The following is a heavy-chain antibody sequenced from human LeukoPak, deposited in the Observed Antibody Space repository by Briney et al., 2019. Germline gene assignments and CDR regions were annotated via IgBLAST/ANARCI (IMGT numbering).Heavy chain of an antibody. J-gene: IGHJ4*02. Sequence: GGSLRLSCAASGFTFSTSGMNWVRQAPGKGLEWVAVIWYDGSNKYYADSVKGRFTISRDNPKNTLYLQMNSLRAEDTAVYYCAKDSYYDSSGYYRWGQGTLVTVSS. CDR1: GFTFSTSG. CDR3: AKDSYYDSSGYYR. V-gene: IGHV3-33*06. D-gene: IGHD3-22*01. CDR2: IWYDGSNK.